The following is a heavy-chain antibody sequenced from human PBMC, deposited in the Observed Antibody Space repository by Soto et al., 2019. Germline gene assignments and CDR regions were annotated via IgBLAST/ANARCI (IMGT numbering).Heavy chain of an antibody. Sequence: GGSLRLSCAASGFTFTIFAMSWVRQSPGKGLEWVSTISGSGGSTYYADAVKGRFTISRDNSMGTLYLQMKSLRVEDTAIYYCAKEVSLGSTVDLGYWGQGTLVTV. J-gene: IGHJ4*02. V-gene: IGHV3-23*01. CDR3: AKEVSLGSTVDLGY. D-gene: IGHD7-27*01. CDR2: ISGSGGST. CDR1: GFTFTIFA.